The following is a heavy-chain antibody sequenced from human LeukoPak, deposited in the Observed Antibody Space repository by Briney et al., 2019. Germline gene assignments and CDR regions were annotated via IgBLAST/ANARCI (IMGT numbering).Heavy chain of an antibody. V-gene: IGHV3-23*01. CDR2: ISGSGGST. CDR3: AKTYSSSWYTWCFFDY. Sequence: GGSLRLSCAASGFTFSSYAMSWVRQAPGKGLEWVSAISGSGGSTYYADSVKGRFTISRDNSKNTLYLQMNSLRAEDTAVYYCAKTYSSSWYTWCFFDYWGQGTLVTVSS. D-gene: IGHD6-13*01. CDR1: GFTFSSYA. J-gene: IGHJ4*02.